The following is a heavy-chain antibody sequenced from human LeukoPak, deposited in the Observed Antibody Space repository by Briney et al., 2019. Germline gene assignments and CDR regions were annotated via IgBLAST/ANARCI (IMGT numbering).Heavy chain of an antibody. CDR2: ISGSGGST. J-gene: IGHJ6*02. D-gene: IGHD3-3*01. CDR1: GFTFSSYA. V-gene: IGHV3-23*01. CDR3: AKNRKLRYDFWSGYYNYYYYGMDV. Sequence: GRSLRLSCAASGFTFSSYAMSWVRQAPGKGLEWVSAISGSGGSTYYADSVKGRFTISRDNSKNTLYLQMNSLRAEDTAVYYCAKNRKLRYDFWSGYYNYYYYGMDVWGQGTTVTVSS.